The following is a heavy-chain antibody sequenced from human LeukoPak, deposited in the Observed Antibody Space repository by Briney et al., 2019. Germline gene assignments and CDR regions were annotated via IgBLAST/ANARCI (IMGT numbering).Heavy chain of an antibody. D-gene: IGHD3-16*01. Sequence: ASVKVSCKASGYTFTSYDINWVRQATGQGLEWMGWMNPNSGNTGYAQKFQGRVTITRNTSISTAYMELSSLRSEDTAVYYCARDSALRFPDAFDIWGQGTMVTVSS. V-gene: IGHV1-8*03. J-gene: IGHJ3*02. CDR2: MNPNSGNT. CDR1: GYTFTSYD. CDR3: ARDSALRFPDAFDI.